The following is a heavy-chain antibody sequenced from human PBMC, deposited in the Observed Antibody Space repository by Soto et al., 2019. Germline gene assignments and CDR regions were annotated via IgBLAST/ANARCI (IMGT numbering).Heavy chain of an antibody. J-gene: IGHJ6*02. CDR1: GGTFSSYA. D-gene: IGHD4-4*01. Sequence: QVQLVQSGAEVKKPGSSVTVSCRASGGTFSSYAISWGRQAPGQGLEWVGRIIPFIGTANYAQKLQGRVTITADESTSTAYMELSSLRSEDTAVYYFARVVMTTVPASYYYGMDVWGQETTVTVSS. V-gene: IGHV1-69*18. CDR3: ARVVMTTVPASYYYGMDV. CDR2: IIPFIGTA.